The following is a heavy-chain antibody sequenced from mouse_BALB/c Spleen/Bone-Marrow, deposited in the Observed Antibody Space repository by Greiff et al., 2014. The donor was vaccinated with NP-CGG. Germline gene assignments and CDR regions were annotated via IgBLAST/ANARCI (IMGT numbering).Heavy chain of an antibody. Sequence: DLVKPGASVKLSCKASGYTFTSYWINWIKQRPGQGLEWIGRIAPGSGSTYYNEMFKGKATLIVDTSSSTAYIQLSSLSSEDSAVYFCARGGLYYFDYWGQGTTLTVSS. CDR3: ARGGLYYFDY. CDR1: GYTFTSYW. J-gene: IGHJ2*01. D-gene: IGHD3-3*01. V-gene: IGHV1S41*01. CDR2: IAPGSGST.